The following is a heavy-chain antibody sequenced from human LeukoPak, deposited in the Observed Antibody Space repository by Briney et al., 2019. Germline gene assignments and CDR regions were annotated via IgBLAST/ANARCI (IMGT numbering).Heavy chain of an antibody. Sequence: PSETLSLTCTVSGGSISSRSYYWGWIRQPPGKGLEWIGTIYYSGSTYYNPSLKSRVTISVDTSKNQFSLKVRSVTAADTAVYYCARVVAAAGNNWFDPWGQGTLVTVSS. CDR3: ARVVAAAGNNWFDP. V-gene: IGHV4-39*07. J-gene: IGHJ5*02. CDR1: GGSISSRSYY. D-gene: IGHD6-13*01. CDR2: IYYSGST.